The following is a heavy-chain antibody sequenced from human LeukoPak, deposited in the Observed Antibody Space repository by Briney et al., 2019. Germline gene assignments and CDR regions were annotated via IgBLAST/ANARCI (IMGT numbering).Heavy chain of an antibody. V-gene: IGHV4-34*01. CDR3: ARGFRGPVY. D-gene: IGHD3-10*01. J-gene: IGHJ4*02. Sequence: SETLSLTCAVYGGSFSGYYWSWIRQPPGKGLEWIGEINHSGSTDYNPSLKSRVTIPVDTSKNQFSLKLSSVTAADTAVYYCARGFRGPVYWGQGTLVTVSS. CDR1: GGSFSGYY. CDR2: INHSGST.